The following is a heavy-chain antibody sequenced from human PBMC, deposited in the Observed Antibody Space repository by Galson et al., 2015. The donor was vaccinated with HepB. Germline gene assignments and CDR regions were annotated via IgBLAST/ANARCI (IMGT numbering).Heavy chain of an antibody. D-gene: IGHD3-22*01. V-gene: IGHV3-23*01. Sequence: SLRLSCAASGFTFSSYAMSWVRQAPGKGLEWVSAISGSSGSTYYADSVKGRFTISRDNSKNTLYLQMNSLRAEDTAVYYCARATDYYDSSGYLAPIDYWGQGTLVTVSS. CDR2: ISGSSGST. J-gene: IGHJ4*02. CDR1: GFTFSSYA. CDR3: ARATDYYDSSGYLAPIDY.